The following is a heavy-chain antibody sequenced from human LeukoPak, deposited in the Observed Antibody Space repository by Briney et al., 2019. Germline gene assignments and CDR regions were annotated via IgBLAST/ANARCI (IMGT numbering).Heavy chain of an antibody. CDR2: IYYSGST. V-gene: IGHV4-59*01. D-gene: IGHD3-9*01. J-gene: IGHJ5*02. CDR3: ARGYDILTGDHNWFDP. CDR1: GGSISSYY. Sequence: SETLSLTRTVSGGSISSYYWSWIRQPPGKGLEWIGYIYYSGSTNYNPSLKSRVTISVDTSKNQFSLKLSSVTAADTAVYYCARGYDILTGDHNWFDPWGQGTLVTVSS.